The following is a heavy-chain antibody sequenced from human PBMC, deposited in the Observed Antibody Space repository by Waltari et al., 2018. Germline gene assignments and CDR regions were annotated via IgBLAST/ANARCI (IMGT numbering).Heavy chain of an antibody. J-gene: IGHJ4*02. CDR3: ARDRCCGYLSYFDC. V-gene: IGHV4-39*07. Sequence: QLQLQESGPGLVKPSETLSLTCTVSGGSISSSSYYWGWIRHPPGKGLEWIGGIYHSGITYCYPALKCRSSVSVHTSNNQLFLKVSAVTADGTAGYYCARDRCCGYLSYFDCWGQGTLVTVSS. CDR1: GGSISSSSYY. CDR2: IYHSGIT. D-gene: IGHD5-18*01.